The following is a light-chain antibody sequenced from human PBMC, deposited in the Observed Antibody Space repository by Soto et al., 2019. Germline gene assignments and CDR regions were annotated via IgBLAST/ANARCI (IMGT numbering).Light chain of an antibody. Sequence: EIVMTLSPATLSVSPGESDTISCRASQSVSSNLAWHQQKNGQAPRILMYDASTRATGISARFSGSGSGTEVNLTISSLQPEDFAVYYCQQYHNWPITFGQGTRLEIK. CDR3: QQYHNWPIT. J-gene: IGKJ5*01. CDR1: QSVSSN. V-gene: IGKV3-15*01. CDR2: DAS.